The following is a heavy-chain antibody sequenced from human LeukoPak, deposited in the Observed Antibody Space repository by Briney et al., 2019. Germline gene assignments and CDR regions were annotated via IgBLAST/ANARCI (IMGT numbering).Heavy chain of an antibody. CDR3: ARDVYFSDTSGYKDY. J-gene: IGHJ4*02. Sequence: PSETLSLTCAVSGASISSSSYYWGWIRHPPGKGLEWIGNIYYSGSTYYNPSLKSRVTISLDTSKNQFSLKLSSVTAADTAVYYCARDVYFSDTSGYKDYWGQGTLVTVSS. V-gene: IGHV4-39*07. D-gene: IGHD3-22*01. CDR2: IYYSGST. CDR1: GASISSSSYY.